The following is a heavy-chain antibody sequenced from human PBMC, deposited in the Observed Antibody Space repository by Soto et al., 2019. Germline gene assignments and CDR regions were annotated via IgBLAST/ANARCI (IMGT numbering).Heavy chain of an antibody. CDR2: ISAYNGNT. J-gene: IGHJ4*02. CDR1: GYTFTNFG. D-gene: IGHD3-16*01. CDR3: AGGGTPIDY. V-gene: IGHV1-18*01. Sequence: QVQLVQSGAEVKKPGASVKVSCKASGYTFTNFGISWVRQAPGQGLEWMGWISAYNGNTNYAQNFQGRVTMTTDTSTSTGYKEVRSLRSGDTAVYYFAGGGTPIDYWGQGTLVTVSS.